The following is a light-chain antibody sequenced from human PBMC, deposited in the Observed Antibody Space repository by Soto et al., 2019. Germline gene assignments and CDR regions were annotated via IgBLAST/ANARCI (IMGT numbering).Light chain of an antibody. V-gene: IGKV3D-20*02. Sequence: EIVLTQSPGTLSLSPGERATLSCRASQSVSSSYLAWYQQKPGQAPRLLIYGASSRATGIPARFSGSGSGTDFTLTISSLEPEDFAVYYCHQRKHWPPITFGQGTRLEIK. J-gene: IGKJ5*01. CDR3: HQRKHWPPIT. CDR2: GAS. CDR1: QSVSSSY.